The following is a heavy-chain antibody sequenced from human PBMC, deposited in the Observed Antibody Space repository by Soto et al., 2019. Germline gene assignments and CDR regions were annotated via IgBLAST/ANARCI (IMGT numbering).Heavy chain of an antibody. V-gene: IGHV1-2*04. D-gene: IGHD3-9*01. CDR3: ARGNYDILTGYYPNTPDYYYYYMDV. CDR2: INPNSGGT. J-gene: IGHJ6*03. CDR1: GYTFTGYY. Sequence: ASVKVSCKASGYTFTGYYMHWVRQAPGQGLEWMGWINPNSGGTNYAQKFQGWVTMTRDTSISTAYMELSRLRSDDTAVYYCARGNYDILTGYYPNTPDYYYYYMDVWGKGTTVTVSS.